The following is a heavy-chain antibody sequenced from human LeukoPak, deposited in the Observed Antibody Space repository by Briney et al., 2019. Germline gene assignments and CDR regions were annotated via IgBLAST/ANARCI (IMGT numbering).Heavy chain of an antibody. V-gene: IGHV5-51*01. CDR3: ASGYSTSWSVS. CDR1: GYTLTSYW. CDR2: IYPAYSDT. D-gene: IGHD6-13*01. J-gene: IGHJ5*01. Sequence: PGESLKISCKGAGYTLTSYWIGWVRQPPGKGLEWMGIIYPAYSDTRCGPPFQGRVLISADKSINTAFLQWSSLKASDTAVYYCASGYSTSWSVSWGQGNLVTVSS.